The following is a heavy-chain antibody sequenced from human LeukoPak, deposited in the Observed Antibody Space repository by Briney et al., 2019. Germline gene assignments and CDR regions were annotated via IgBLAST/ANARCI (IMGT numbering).Heavy chain of an antibody. CDR2: ISWNSGSI. V-gene: IGHV3-9*01. J-gene: IGHJ1*01. D-gene: IGHD6-13*01. CDR3: AKETYSRRGYFQD. Sequence: GGSLRLSCAASGFIFDDYAMHWVRQAPGKGLEWVSSISWNSGSIGYADSVKGRFTISRDNARNSLYLQMNSLRAEDTALYYCAKETYSRRGYFQDWGQGTLVTVSS. CDR1: GFIFDDYA.